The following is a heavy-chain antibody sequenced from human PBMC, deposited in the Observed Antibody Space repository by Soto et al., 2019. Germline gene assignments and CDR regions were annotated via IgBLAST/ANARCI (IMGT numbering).Heavy chain of an antibody. D-gene: IGHD3-16*02. J-gene: IGHJ6*02. V-gene: IGHV1-3*01. Sequence: QVQLVQSGAEVKKPGASVKVSCKASGYTFTSYSMHWVRQAPGQRLEWMGWINAGNGNTKYSQKFQGRVTITRDTPASTGYMELGSLRSEDTAVDYCAREREGGNYDYVWGGYRSNAMDVWGQGTTVTVSS. CDR1: GYTFTSYS. CDR3: AREREGGNYDYVWGGYRSNAMDV. CDR2: INAGNGNT.